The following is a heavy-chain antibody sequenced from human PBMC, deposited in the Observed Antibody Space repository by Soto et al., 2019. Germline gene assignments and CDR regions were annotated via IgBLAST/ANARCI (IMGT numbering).Heavy chain of an antibody. CDR2: IWYDGSNK. D-gene: IGHD2-15*01. CDR1: GFTFSSYG. J-gene: IGHJ3*02. Sequence: GGSLRLSCAASGFTFSSYGMHWVRQAPGKGLEWVAVIWYDGSNKYYADSVKGRFTISRDNSKNTLYLQMNSLRAEDTAVYYCARDLLIVAANPYDAFDIWGQGTMVTVSS. V-gene: IGHV3-33*01. CDR3: ARDLLIVAANPYDAFDI.